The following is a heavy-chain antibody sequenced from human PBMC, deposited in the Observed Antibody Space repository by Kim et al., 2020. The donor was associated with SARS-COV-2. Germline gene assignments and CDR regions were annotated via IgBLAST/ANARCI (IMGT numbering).Heavy chain of an antibody. J-gene: IGHJ4*02. CDR3: VKGGWGYSYARPHY. D-gene: IGHD5-18*01. CDR2: IISNGGTT. Sequence: GGSLRLSCSASGFTFSSYAMLWVRQAPVKGLEYVSAIISNGGTTYYADSVKGRFTISRDNSKNTLYLQMISLRADDTAVYYCVKGGWGYSYARPHYWGQGTLVTVSS. CDR1: GFTFSSYA. V-gene: IGHV3-64D*09.